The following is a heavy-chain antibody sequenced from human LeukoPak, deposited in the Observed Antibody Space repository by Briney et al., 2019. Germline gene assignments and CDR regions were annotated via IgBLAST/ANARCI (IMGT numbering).Heavy chain of an antibody. V-gene: IGHV3-21*01. Sequence: GGSLRLSCAASGFTFSSYAMHWVRQAPGKGLEWVSSISSSSSYIYYADSVKGRFTISRDNPKNLLFLQINSLRVEDTAVYYCARETPRRGETRDGYRWGQGTVVTVSS. CDR3: ARETPRRGETRDGYR. CDR2: ISSSSSYI. J-gene: IGHJ4*02. D-gene: IGHD5-24*01. CDR1: GFTFSSYA.